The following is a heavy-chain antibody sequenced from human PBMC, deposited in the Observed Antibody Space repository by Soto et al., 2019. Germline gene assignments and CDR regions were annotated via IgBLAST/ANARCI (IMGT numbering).Heavy chain of an antibody. CDR2: IVPAFGTP. Sequence: QVQLVQSGAEVKKPGSSVKVSCRASGGTFSNYAISWVRQAPGQGLEWMGGIVPAFGTPNYAQNLQGRITSTADDSTATGYMDLSSLRSEDTAVYYCARGATIFGVAAYSYYEMEVWGQGTTVTVSS. D-gene: IGHD3-3*01. J-gene: IGHJ6*02. V-gene: IGHV1-69*01. CDR3: ARGATIFGVAAYSYYEMEV. CDR1: GGTFSNYA.